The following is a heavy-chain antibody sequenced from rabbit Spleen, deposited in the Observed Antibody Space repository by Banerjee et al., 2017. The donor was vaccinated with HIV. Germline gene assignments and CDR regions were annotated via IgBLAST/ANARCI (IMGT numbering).Heavy chain of an antibody. CDR1: GFPFSEKAV. Sequence: QEQLVESGGGLVKPGASLTLTCEASGFPFSEKAVMCWVRQAPGKGLTWIACINVVTGKAVYASWAKGRFTFSRTSSTTVTLQMTSLTAADTATYFCARDLTNITGWNFGWWGPGTLVTVS. D-gene: IGHD7-1*01. CDR3: ARDLTNITGWNFGW. V-gene: IGHV1S45*01. CDR2: INVVTGKA. J-gene: IGHJ4*01.